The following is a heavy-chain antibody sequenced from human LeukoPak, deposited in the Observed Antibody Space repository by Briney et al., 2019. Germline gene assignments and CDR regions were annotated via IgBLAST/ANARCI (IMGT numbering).Heavy chain of an antibody. CDR3: ARESGYAVGDF. CDR2: ISSSSSYR. V-gene: IGHV3-21*04. Sequence: GGSLRLSCTGSGFTFSSYSMNWVRQAPGKGLEWVSSISSSSSYRYYEESVKGRFSISRDNARNSLYLQMNNLRADDTAVYYCARESGYAVGDFWGQGTLVTVSS. CDR1: GFTFSSYS. D-gene: IGHD5-12*01. J-gene: IGHJ4*02.